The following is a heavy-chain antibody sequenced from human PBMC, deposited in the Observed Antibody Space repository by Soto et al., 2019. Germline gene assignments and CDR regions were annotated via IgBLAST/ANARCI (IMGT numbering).Heavy chain of an antibody. V-gene: IGHV1-2*02. J-gene: IGHJ6*02. CDR2: INPNSGGT. D-gene: IGHD6-19*01. CDR3: ARSRGVQIAVAGSPGGYYDMDV. Sequence: ASVKVSCKASGYTFTGYYMHWVRQAPGQGLEWMGWINPNSGGTNYAQKFQGRVTMTRHTSISTAYMELSRLRSDGAAVYYCARSRGVQIAVAGSPGGYYDMDVWGQGTTVTVSS. CDR1: GYTFTGYY.